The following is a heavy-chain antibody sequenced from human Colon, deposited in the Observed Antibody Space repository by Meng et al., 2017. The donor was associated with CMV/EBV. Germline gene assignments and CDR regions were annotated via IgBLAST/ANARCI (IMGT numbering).Heavy chain of an antibody. D-gene: IGHD2-21*01. CDR2: TSPDGRVT. Sequence: GESLRLSCAASGFTFSNFWVHWVRQAPGKGLVWVSCTSPDGRVTAYADSVKGRFTISRDNARSTLFLQINSLRAEDAAVYYCTRGCDNIPCPADVWGQGTTVTVSS. V-gene: IGHV3-74*01. CDR3: TRGCDNIPCPADV. J-gene: IGHJ6*02. CDR1: GFTFSNFW.